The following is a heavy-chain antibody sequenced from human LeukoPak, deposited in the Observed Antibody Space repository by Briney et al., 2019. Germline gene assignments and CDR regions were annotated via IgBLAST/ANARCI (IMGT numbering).Heavy chain of an antibody. CDR1: GYAFTSYY. Sequence: ASVKVSCKASGYAFTSYYMHWVRQAPGQGLEWMGIINPSGGSTSYAQKFQGRVTMTRDTSTSTVYMELSSLRSEDTAVYYCARYDSSGTDAFDIWGQGTMVTVSS. CDR2: INPSGGST. V-gene: IGHV1-46*01. J-gene: IGHJ3*02. D-gene: IGHD3-22*01. CDR3: ARYDSSGTDAFDI.